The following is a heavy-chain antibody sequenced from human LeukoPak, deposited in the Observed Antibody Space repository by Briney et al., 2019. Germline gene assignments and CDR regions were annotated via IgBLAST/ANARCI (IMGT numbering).Heavy chain of an antibody. J-gene: IGHJ4*03. CDR1: GGSFTGYY. CDR3: ARGPTTSETGYFDY. CDR2: VNHRGDT. D-gene: IGHD1-1*01. V-gene: IGHV4-34*01. Sequence: SETLSLTCAVYGGSFTGYYWSWIRQSPGKGLQWIAEVNHRGDTNYNPSVKGRVTISVDTSMNQFSLKVTSLTAADTAVYYCARGPTTSETGYFDYWGQGTLVTVSS.